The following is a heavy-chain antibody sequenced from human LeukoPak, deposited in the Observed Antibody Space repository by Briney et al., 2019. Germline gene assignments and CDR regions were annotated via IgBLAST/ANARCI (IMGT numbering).Heavy chain of an antibody. Sequence: PSEILSLPCAVYGGSFSGYYWSWIRQPPGKGLEWIGEINHSGSTNYNPSLKSRVTISVDTSKNQFSLKLSSVTAADTAVYYCARLEGSTDYWGQGTLVTVSS. CDR2: INHSGST. CDR3: ARLEGSTDY. CDR1: GGSFSGYY. J-gene: IGHJ4*02. D-gene: IGHD3-10*01. V-gene: IGHV4-34*01.